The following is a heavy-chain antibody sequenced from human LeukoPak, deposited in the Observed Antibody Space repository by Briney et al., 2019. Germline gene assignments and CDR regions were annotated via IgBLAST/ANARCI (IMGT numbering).Heavy chain of an antibody. CDR2: IRYDGSNK. J-gene: IGHJ4*02. CDR1: GFTFSSYG. V-gene: IGHV3-30*02. Sequence: GGSLRLSCAASGFTFSSYGMHWVRQAPGKGLEWVAFIRYDGSNKYYADSVKGRFTISRDNSKNTLYLQMNSLRAEDTAVYYCAKDYDFWSGYPDYWGQGTLVTVSS. D-gene: IGHD3-3*01. CDR3: AKDYDFWSGYPDY.